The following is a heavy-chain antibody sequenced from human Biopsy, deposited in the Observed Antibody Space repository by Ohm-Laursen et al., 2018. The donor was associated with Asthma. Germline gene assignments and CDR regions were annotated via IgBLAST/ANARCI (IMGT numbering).Heavy chain of an antibody. CDR2: ISVYNGNT. Sequence: ASVTVFCKTYGYTFNSAGTTWVRQAPGQGLEWMGWISVYNGNTKVAQKLQDRVTMITDTSTSTAYMELRSLRSEDTAVYFCARAVDYSHYYGIDVWGQGTTVTVS. V-gene: IGHV1-18*01. CDR3: ARAVDYSHYYGIDV. J-gene: IGHJ6*02. CDR1: GYTFNSAG. D-gene: IGHD3-10*01.